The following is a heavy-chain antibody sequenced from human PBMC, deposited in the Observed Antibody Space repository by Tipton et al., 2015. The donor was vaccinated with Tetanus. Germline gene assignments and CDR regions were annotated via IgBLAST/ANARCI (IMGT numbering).Heavy chain of an antibody. CDR1: GFTLTGSA. CDR3: AADSRFSHGYVVQTYYYYYGMDV. Sequence: QLVQSGPEVKKPGTSVKVSCEASGFTLTGSAVQWVRQARGQRLEWIGWIVVGSGNTDYAQKFQERVTITRDMSTSTAYMELSSLRSEDTAMYYCAADSRFSHGYVVQTYYYYYGMDVWGQGTTVTVSS. CDR2: IVVGSGNT. D-gene: IGHD5-18*01. V-gene: IGHV1-58*01. J-gene: IGHJ6*02.